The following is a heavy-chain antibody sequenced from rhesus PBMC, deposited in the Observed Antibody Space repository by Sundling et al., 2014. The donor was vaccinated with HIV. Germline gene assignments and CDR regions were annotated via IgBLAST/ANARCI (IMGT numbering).Heavy chain of an antibody. D-gene: IGHD1-44*02. J-gene: IGHJ4*01. CDR3: AREEWQLYVDY. CDR2: INGNSGST. Sequence: QVQLQESGPGLVKPSETLSLTCTVSGASISIYWWNWIRQPPGKGLEWIGEINGNSGSTNYNPSLKSRVTISKDTSKNQFSLKLSSVTAADTAVYYCAREEWQLYVDYWGQGVLVTVSS. V-gene: IGHV4-80*01. CDR1: GASISIYW.